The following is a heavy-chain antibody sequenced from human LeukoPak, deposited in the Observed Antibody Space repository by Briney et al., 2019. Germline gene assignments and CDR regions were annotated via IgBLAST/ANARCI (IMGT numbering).Heavy chain of an antibody. CDR2: ISAYNGNT. Sequence: ASVKVSCEASGYTFTSYGISWVRQAPGQGLEWMGWISAYNGNTNYAQKLQGRVTMTTDTSTSTAYMELRSLGSDDTAVYYCARVGVTYYDILTGYYPATNFDYWGQGTLVTVSS. CDR3: ARVGVTYYDILTGYYPATNFDY. J-gene: IGHJ4*02. CDR1: GYTFTSYG. V-gene: IGHV1-18*01. D-gene: IGHD3-9*01.